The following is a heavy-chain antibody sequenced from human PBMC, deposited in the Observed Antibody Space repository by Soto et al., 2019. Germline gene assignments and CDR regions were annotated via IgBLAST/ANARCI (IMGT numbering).Heavy chain of an antibody. J-gene: IGHJ6*02. CDR1: GGSFSGYY. V-gene: IGHV4-34*01. CDR3: ARGKKHGVRFLEWSSPYGMDV. CDR2: INHSGST. D-gene: IGHD3-3*01. Sequence: SETLSLTCAVYGGSFSGYYWSWIRQPPGKGLEWIGEINHSGSTNYNPSLKSRVTISVDTSKNQFSLKLSSVTAADTAVYYSARGKKHGVRFLEWSSPYGMDVWGQGTTVTVSS.